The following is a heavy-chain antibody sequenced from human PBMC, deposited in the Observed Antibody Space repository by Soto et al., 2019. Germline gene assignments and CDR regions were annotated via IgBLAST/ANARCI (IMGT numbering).Heavy chain of an antibody. J-gene: IGHJ5*02. Sequence: PSETLSLTCTVSGGSISSYYWSWIRHPPGKGLEWIGYIYYSGSTNYNPSLKSRVTISVDTSKSQFSLKLSSVTAADTAVYYCARDGTVSEENDFWSNWFDPWGQGTLVTVS. V-gene: IGHV4-59*01. D-gene: IGHD3-3*01. CDR3: ARDGTVSEENDFWSNWFDP. CDR2: IYYSGST. CDR1: GGSISSYY.